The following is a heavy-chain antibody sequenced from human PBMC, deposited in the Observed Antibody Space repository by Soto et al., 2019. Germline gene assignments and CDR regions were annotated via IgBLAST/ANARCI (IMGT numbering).Heavy chain of an antibody. V-gene: IGHV3-21*01. CDR2: ISTSSSYI. D-gene: IGHD1-26*01. J-gene: IGHJ4*02. Sequence: EVQLVESGGGLVKPGGSLRLSCAASGFTFSSYSMNWVRQAPGKGLEWVSSISTSSSYIYYADSVKGRFTISRDNAKNSLYLPMNSLRAEDTAVYYCASPLGIVGATPVVDYWGQGTLVTVSS. CDR3: ASPLGIVGATPVVDY. CDR1: GFTFSSYS.